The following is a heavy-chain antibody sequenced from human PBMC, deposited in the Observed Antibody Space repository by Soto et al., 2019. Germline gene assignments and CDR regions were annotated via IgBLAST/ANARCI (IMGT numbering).Heavy chain of an antibody. CDR2: ISGSGDKT. CDR3: AKGASHAPFEK. CDR1: WFAFNDFA. Sequence: GGSLRLSCASSWFAFNDFAMNWVRQAPGKGPEWLSTISGSGDKTFHSDSVKGRFNISRDNSNNKMFLQMNSLRAEDTAIYYCAKGASHAPFEKWGRGTLVTVSS. J-gene: IGHJ4*02. V-gene: IGHV3-23*01.